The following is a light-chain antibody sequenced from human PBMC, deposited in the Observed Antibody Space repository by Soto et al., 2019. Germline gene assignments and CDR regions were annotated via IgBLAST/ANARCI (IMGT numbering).Light chain of an antibody. CDR2: WAS. Sequence: DIVMTQSPDSLAVSLGERATINCKSSQSVLYSPNNRNCLAWFQQKPGQPPKLLIYWASTRESGVPDRFSGSGSGTDFTLTISSLQAEDLAVYYCQQFYSTPHTFGQGTKLEIK. CDR3: QQFYSTPHT. CDR1: QSVLYSPNNRNC. J-gene: IGKJ2*01. V-gene: IGKV4-1*01.